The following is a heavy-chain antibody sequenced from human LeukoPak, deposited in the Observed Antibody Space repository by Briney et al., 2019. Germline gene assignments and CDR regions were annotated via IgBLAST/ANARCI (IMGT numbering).Heavy chain of an antibody. Sequence: SETLSLTCTVSGGSIISYYWSWIRQPPGKGLEWIGYIYYSGSTNYNPSLKSRVTISVDTSKNQFSLKLSSVTAADTAVYYCARGGGTGHYYYYMDVWGKGTTVTISS. CDR3: ARGGGTGHYYYYMDV. CDR2: IYYSGST. V-gene: IGHV4-59*01. CDR1: GGSIISYY. J-gene: IGHJ6*03.